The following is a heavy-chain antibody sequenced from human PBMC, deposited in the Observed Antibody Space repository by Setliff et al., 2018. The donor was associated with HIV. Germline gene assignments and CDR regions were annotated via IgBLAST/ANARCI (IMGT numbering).Heavy chain of an antibody. CDR1: GFMFNSFA. Sequence: GGSLRFSCTASGFMFNSFAMNWVRQAPGKGLEWVSGISASGADTHYADSVKGRFTISRDNAKNTLYLQMSHLGVDDTALYYCARDRVYGSGSSDYWGQGTLVTVSS. D-gene: IGHD3-10*01. J-gene: IGHJ4*02. CDR2: ISASGADT. CDR3: ARDRVYGSGSSDY. V-gene: IGHV3-23*01.